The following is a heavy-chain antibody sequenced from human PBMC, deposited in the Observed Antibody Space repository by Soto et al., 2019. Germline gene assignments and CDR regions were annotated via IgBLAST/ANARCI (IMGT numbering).Heavy chain of an antibody. CDR3: ARGDCSGGSCYFFDY. Sequence: SETLSLTCTVSGGPISSYYWSWVRQPPGKGLEWIGYIYYSGSTNYNPSLKSRVTISVDTSKNQFSLKLSSVTAADTAVYYCARGDCSGGSCYFFDYWGQGTLVTVSS. CDR2: IYYSGST. J-gene: IGHJ4*02. CDR1: GGPISSYY. D-gene: IGHD2-15*01. V-gene: IGHV4-59*01.